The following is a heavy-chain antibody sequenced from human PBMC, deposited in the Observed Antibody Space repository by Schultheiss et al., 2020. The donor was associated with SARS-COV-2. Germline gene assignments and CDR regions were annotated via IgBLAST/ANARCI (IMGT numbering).Heavy chain of an antibody. V-gene: IGHV4-59*01. CDR2: IYYSGST. Sequence: SQTLSLTCTVSGGSISSYYWSWIRQPPGKGLEWIGYIYYSGSTNYNPSLKSRVTISVDTSKNQFSLKLSSVTAADTAVYYCARVFIVVVPAAPDVWGKGTTVTVSS. CDR3: ARVFIVVVPAAPDV. J-gene: IGHJ6*04. CDR1: GGSISSYY. D-gene: IGHD2-2*01.